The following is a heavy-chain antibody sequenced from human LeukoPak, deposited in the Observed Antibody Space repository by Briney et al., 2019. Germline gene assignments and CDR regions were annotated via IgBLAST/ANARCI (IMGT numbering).Heavy chain of an antibody. CDR3: ANSNQDSDYYDSSGYPYYFDY. J-gene: IGHJ4*02. CDR1: GFTFSSYG. D-gene: IGHD3-22*01. CDR2: IRYDGSNK. Sequence: QPGGSLRLSCAASGFTFSSYGMHWVRQAPGKGLEWVAFIRYDGSNKYYADSVKGRFTISRDNSKDTLYLQMNSLRAEDTAVYYCANSNQDSDYYDSSGYPYYFDYWGQGTLVTVSS. V-gene: IGHV3-30*02.